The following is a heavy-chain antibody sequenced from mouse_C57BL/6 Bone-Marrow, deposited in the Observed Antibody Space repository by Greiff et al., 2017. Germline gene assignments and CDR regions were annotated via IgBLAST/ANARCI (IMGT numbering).Heavy chain of an antibody. CDR3: ARRFDV. CDR1: GFTFSDYG. Sequence: EVHLVESGGGLVKPGGSLKLSCAASGFTFSDYGMHWVRQAPEKGLECVAYISSGSSTIYYADTVKGRFTISRDNAKNTLFLQMTSLRSEDTAMYYCARRFDVWGTGTTVTVSS. J-gene: IGHJ1*03. V-gene: IGHV5-17*01. CDR2: ISSGSSTI.